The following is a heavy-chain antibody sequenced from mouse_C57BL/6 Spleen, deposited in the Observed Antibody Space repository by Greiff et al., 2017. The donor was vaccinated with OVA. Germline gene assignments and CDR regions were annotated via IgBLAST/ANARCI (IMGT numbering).Heavy chain of an antibody. Sequence: VQLQQSGAELVRPGTSVKVSCKASGYAFTNYLIEWVKQRPGQGLEWIGVINPGSGGTNYNEKFKGKATLTADKSSSTAYMQLSSLTSEDSAVYFCARNGAWFAYWGQGTLVTVSA. J-gene: IGHJ3*01. CDR3: ARNGAWFAY. V-gene: IGHV1-54*01. CDR2: INPGSGGT. CDR1: GYAFTNYL.